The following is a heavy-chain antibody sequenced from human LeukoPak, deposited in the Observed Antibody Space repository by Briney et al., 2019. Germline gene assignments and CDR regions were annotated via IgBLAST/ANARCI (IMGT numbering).Heavy chain of an antibody. Sequence: SVKVSCKASGGTFSSYAISWVRQAPGQGLEWMGRIIPTLGIANYAQKFQGRVTITTDESTSTAYMELSSLRSEDTAVYYCARGRFWSGENWGQGTLVTVSS. CDR1: GGTFSSYA. V-gene: IGHV1-69*04. CDR3: ARGRFWSGEN. J-gene: IGHJ4*02. D-gene: IGHD3-3*01. CDR2: IIPTLGIA.